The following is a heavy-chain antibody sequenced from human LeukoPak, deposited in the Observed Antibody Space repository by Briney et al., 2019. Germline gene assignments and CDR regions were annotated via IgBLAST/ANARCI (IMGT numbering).Heavy chain of an antibody. J-gene: IGHJ4*02. Sequence: GGSLRLSCAASGFTFSSYGMSWVRQAPGKGLEWVSTISGSGGNTYFADSVKGRFTISRDNSENTLYLQMNSLRAEDTALYYCAKATGYLLWGQGTLVTVSS. CDR3: AKATGYLL. V-gene: IGHV3-23*01. CDR1: GFTFSSYG. D-gene: IGHD5-18*01. CDR2: ISGSGGNT.